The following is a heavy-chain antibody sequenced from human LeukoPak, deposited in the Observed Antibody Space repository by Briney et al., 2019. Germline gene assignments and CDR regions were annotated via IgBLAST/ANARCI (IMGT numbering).Heavy chain of an antibody. CDR2: ISSRSSNI. V-gene: IGHV3-21*01. J-gene: IGHJ4*02. CDR3: ASGRNGAYCGGDSRC. D-gene: IGHD2-21*02. CDR1: GFTFSNFS. Sequence: PGGSLRLSCAASGFTFSNFSMNWVRQAPGKGLEWVSSISSRSSNIFYADSVKGRFTISRDNAKNSLYLQMNSLRAEDTAVYYCASGRNGAYCGGDSRCWGQGTLVTVSS.